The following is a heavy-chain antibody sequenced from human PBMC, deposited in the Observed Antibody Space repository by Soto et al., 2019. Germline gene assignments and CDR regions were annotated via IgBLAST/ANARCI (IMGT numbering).Heavy chain of an antibody. V-gene: IGHV4-34*01. CDR3: AGGPLCITHTCYYGLDV. CDR1: GGSFSGYY. Sequence: QVQLQQWGAGLLKPSETLSLTCAVYGGSFSGYYWSWIRQPPGKGLEWIGEINHSGSTNYNPSLKSRVTYSLDTSKYQFSLKPGSLTAAYTAVYSCAGGPLCITHTCYYGLDVRGQGTTVTVS. J-gene: IGHJ6*02. D-gene: IGHD1-20*01. CDR2: INHSGST.